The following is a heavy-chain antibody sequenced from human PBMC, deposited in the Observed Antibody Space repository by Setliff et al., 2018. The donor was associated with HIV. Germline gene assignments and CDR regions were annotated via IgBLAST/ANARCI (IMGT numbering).Heavy chain of an antibody. J-gene: IGHJ4*02. Sequence: PSETLSLTCTVSGGSISSHYWSWIRQAPGKGLEWIGTMYFRGNARNSPSLKSRVTISVDTSKNQLSLKLRSVAAADTAVYYCARGGYRDGYDYWGQGTLVTVSS. V-gene: IGHV4-59*11. CDR1: GGSISSHY. D-gene: IGHD5-18*01. CDR2: MYFRGNA. CDR3: ARGGYRDGYDY.